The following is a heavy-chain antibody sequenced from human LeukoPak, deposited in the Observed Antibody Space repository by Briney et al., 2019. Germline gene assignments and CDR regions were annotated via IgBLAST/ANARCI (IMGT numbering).Heavy chain of an antibody. V-gene: IGHV3-48*02. CDR3: ARDLRYAFDI. Sequence: GGSLRLSCAASGFXFSDYTMNWVRQAPGKGLEWVSYISRTSSTITYADSVKGRFTISRDNAKNSLYLQMNSLRDEDTAVYYCARDLRYAFDIWGQGTMVTVSS. D-gene: IGHD3-3*01. CDR1: GFXFSDYT. CDR2: ISRTSSTI. J-gene: IGHJ3*02.